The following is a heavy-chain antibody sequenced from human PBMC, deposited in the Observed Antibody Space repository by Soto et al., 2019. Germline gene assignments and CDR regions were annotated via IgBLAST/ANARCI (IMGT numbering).Heavy chain of an antibody. J-gene: IGHJ6*02. V-gene: IGHV4-39*02. CDR1: GGSISSSSYY. D-gene: IGHD3-10*01. Sequence: SETLSLTCTVSGGSISSSSYYWGWIRQPPGKGLEWIGSIYYSGYTYYNPSLKSRVTISVDTSKNQFSLKLSSVTAADTAVYYCARDQPLWFGDPNLYGMDVWGQGTTVTVSS. CDR3: ARDQPLWFGDPNLYGMDV. CDR2: IYYSGYT.